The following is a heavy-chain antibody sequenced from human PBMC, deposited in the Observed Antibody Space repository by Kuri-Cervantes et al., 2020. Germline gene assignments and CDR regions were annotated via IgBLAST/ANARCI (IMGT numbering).Heavy chain of an antibody. D-gene: IGHD7-27*01. CDR1: GYTFTSYA. Sequence: ASVKVSCKASGYTFTSYAMNWVRQAPGQGLEWMGWINTNTGNPTYAQGFTGRFVFSLDTSVSTAYLQISSLKAEDTAVYYCARANWPTPGRPANWFDPWGQETLVTVSS. J-gene: IGHJ5*02. CDR3: ARANWPTPGRPANWFDP. V-gene: IGHV7-4-1*02. CDR2: INTNTGNP.